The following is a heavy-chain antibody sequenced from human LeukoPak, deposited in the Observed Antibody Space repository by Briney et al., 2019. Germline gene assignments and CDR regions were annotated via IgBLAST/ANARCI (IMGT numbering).Heavy chain of an antibody. V-gene: IGHV3-30*03. J-gene: IGHJ4*02. Sequence: GRSLRLSCAASGFTFSSYGMHWVRQAPGKGLEWVAVISYDGSNKYYADSVKGRFTISRDNSKNTLYLQMNSLRAEDTAVYYCARDSSDPYWGQGTLVTVSS. CDR2: ISYDGSNK. CDR1: GFTFSSYG. D-gene: IGHD6-19*01. CDR3: ARDSSDPY.